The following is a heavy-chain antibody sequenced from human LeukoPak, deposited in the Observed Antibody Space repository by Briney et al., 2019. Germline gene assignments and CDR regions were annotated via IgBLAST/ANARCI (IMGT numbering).Heavy chain of an antibody. D-gene: IGHD2-8*02. J-gene: IGHJ4*02. Sequence: GGSLRLSCAASGLNFSTYWMHWVRQAPGKGLVWVSRINGDESSTNYADSVKGRFTISRDNAKKTLYLQMNSLLAEDTAVYYCVRDLVLVDTPGDDFDYWGQGTLVTVSS. V-gene: IGHV3-74*01. CDR1: GLNFSTYW. CDR2: INGDESST. CDR3: VRDLVLVDTPGDDFDY.